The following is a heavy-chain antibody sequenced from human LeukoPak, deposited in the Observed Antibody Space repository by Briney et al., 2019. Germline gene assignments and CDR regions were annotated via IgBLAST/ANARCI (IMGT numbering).Heavy chain of an antibody. CDR1: GDSISSGPYY. Sequence: SETLSLTCTVSGDSISSGPYYWSWIRQHPGDGLEWIGYIYYSGSTYYNPSLKSRVTISIDTSKNQFSLKLSSVTAADTAVYYCARAGGFFSPFGYWGQGTLVTVSS. CDR2: IYYSGST. D-gene: IGHD3-16*01. CDR3: ARAGGFFSPFGY. V-gene: IGHV4-31*03. J-gene: IGHJ4*02.